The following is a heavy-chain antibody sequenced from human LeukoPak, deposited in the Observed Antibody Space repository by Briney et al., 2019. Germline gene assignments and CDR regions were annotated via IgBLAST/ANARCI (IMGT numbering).Heavy chain of an antibody. D-gene: IGHD1-26*01. CDR2: IYTSGST. CDR1: GGPISSGSYY. Sequence: PSQTLSLTCTVSGGPISSGSYYWSWIRQPAGKGLEWIGRIYTSGSTNYNPSLKSRVTTSVDTSKNQFSLKLSSVTAADTAVYYCARDSPTTSFDYWGQGTLVTVSS. V-gene: IGHV4-61*02. CDR3: ARDSPTTSFDY. J-gene: IGHJ4*02.